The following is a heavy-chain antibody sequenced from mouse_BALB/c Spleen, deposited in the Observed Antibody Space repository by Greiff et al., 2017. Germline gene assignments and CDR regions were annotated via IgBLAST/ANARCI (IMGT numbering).Heavy chain of an antibody. CDR1: GFTFSSYT. D-gene: IGHD4-1*01. V-gene: IGHV5-12-2*01. CDR2: ISNGGGST. Sequence: EVMLVESGGGLVQPGGSLKLSCAASGFTFSSYTMSWVRQTPEKRLEWVAYISNGGGSTYYPDTVKGRFTISRDNAKNTLYLQMSSLKSEDTAMYYCARRNWDWYFDVWGAGTTVTVSS. J-gene: IGHJ1*01. CDR3: ARRNWDWYFDV.